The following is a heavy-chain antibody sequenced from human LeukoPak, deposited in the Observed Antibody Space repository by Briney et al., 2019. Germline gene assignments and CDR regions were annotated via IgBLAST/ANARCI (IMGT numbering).Heavy chain of an antibody. D-gene: IGHD1-26*01. CDR3: AREDISGSYFISDY. V-gene: IGHV4-38-2*02. J-gene: IGHJ4*02. CDR2: IYHSGST. Sequence: ASETLSLTCTVSGYSISSGYYWGWIRQPPGKGLEWIGSIYHSGSTSYNPSLKSRVTISVDTSKNQFSLKLSSVTAADTAVYYCAREDISGSYFISDYWGQGTLVTVSS. CDR1: GYSISSGYY.